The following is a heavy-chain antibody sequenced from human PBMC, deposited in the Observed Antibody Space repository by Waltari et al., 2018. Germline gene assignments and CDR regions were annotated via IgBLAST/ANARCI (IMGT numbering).Heavy chain of an antibody. V-gene: IGHV4-34*01. CDR2: INHSGST. D-gene: IGHD1-26*01. Sequence: QVQLQQWGAGLLKPSETLSLTFAVYGGSFSGYYWSWIRQPPGKGLEWIGEINHSGSTNYNPSLKSRVTISVDTSKNQFSLKLSSVTAADTAVDYCARGGGAKGWGQGTLVTVSS. J-gene: IGHJ4*02. CDR3: ARGGGAKG. CDR1: GGSFSGYY.